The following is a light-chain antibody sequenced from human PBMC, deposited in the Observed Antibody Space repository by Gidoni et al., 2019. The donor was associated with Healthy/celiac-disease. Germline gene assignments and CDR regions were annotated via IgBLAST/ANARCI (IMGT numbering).Light chain of an antibody. CDR3: AAWDDSLSGVV. V-gene: IGLV1-47*01. Sequence: QSVLTQPPSASGTPVQRVTISCSGSSSNIGSHYVYWYQQLPGTAPKLLIDRNNQRPSGVPDRFSGSKSGTSASLAISGLRSEDEADYYCAAWDDSLSGVVFGGGTKLTVL. CDR1: SSNIGSHY. J-gene: IGLJ2*01. CDR2: RNN.